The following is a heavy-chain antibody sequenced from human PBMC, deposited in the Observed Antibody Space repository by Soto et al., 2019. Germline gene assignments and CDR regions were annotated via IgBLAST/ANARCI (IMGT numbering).Heavy chain of an antibody. CDR2: IYYRGHS. CDR1: VSSISANHH. J-gene: IGHJ3*02. D-gene: IGHD1-26*01. Sequence: SVTLYLTCAVSVSSISANHHWGCILLPPGKGLEWIGTIYYRGHSFSNPPSKSRVTISIDTSKHQFSLKLRFVTAADTAVYYCARNSSETKDSFDIWGQGTMVTVSS. V-gene: IGHV4-38-2*01. CDR3: ARNSSETKDSFDI.